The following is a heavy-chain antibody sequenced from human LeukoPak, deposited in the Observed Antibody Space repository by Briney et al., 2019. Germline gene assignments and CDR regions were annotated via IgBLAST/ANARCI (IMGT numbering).Heavy chain of an antibody. J-gene: IGHJ4*02. CDR3: ARLFARGGEISGSYFYY. CDR2: IIPIFGTA. Sequence: ASVKVSCKASGGTFSSYAINWVRQAPGQGLEWMGGIIPIFGTANYAQKFQGSVTITTDESTSTAYMELSSLRSEDTAVYYCARLFARGGEISGSYFYYWGQGTLVTVSS. V-gene: IGHV1-69*05. D-gene: IGHD1-26*01. CDR1: GGTFSSYA.